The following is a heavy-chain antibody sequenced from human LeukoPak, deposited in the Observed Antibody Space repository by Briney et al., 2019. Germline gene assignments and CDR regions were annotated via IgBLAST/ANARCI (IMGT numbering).Heavy chain of an antibody. V-gene: IGHV3-23*01. J-gene: IGHJ3*02. CDR1: GFTFSSYA. CDR3: AKDHTPFYDILTGRTDAFDI. CDR2: ISGSGGDT. Sequence: GGSLRLSCAASGFTFSSYAMSWVRQAPGKGLEWVSAISGSGGDTYYADSVKGRFTISRDNSKNTLYLQMNSLRVEDTAVYYCAKDHTPFYDILTGRTDAFDIWGQGTMVTVSS. D-gene: IGHD3-9*01.